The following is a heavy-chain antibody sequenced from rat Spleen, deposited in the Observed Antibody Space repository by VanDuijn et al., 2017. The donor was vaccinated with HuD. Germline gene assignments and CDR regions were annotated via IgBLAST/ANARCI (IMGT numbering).Heavy chain of an antibody. D-gene: IGHD1-6*01. J-gene: IGHJ4*01. CDR2: INEDSSTI. CDR3: AREYTTDYYYFRLVMDA. CDR1: GFTFNDYC. Sequence: EVKLVGSGGGLVQPGRSLRLSCAASGFTFNDYCMGWVRQAPGKGLECSGEINEDSSTINYSPSLKDRFTISRDSAQNTLYLQISKLGSEDTAIYYCAREYTTDYYYFRLVMDAWGQGASVTVSS. V-gene: IGHV4-2*01.